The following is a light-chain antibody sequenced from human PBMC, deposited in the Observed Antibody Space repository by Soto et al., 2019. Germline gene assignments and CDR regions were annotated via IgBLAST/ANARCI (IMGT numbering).Light chain of an antibody. CDR2: GAS. Sequence: RVWTQAPGTLFLSPGERATLSCSASQNIGTYLAWYQQKPGQAPSLLIFGASTRANGVPDRFSGSGSRTDFTLTISRLDPEDFAVYYCQQYGTSPRWTFGQGTKVDIK. J-gene: IGKJ1*01. CDR1: QNIGTY. V-gene: IGKV3-20*01. CDR3: QQYGTSPRWT.